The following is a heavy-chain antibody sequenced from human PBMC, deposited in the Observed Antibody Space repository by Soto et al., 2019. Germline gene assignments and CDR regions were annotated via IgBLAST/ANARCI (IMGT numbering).Heavy chain of an antibody. D-gene: IGHD2-15*01. Sequence: KGLEWVAVISYDGSNKYYADSVKGRFTISRDNSKNTLYLQMNSLRAEDTAVYYCAKVVLNNYSYYGMDVWGQGTTLSVSS. CDR2: ISYDGSNK. J-gene: IGHJ6*02. V-gene: IGHV3-30*18. CDR3: AKVVLNNYSYYGMDV.